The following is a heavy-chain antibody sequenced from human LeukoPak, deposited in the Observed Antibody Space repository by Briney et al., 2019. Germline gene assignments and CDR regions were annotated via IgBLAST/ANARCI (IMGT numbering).Heavy chain of an antibody. CDR2: TIPLFGIV. D-gene: IGHD3-10*01. V-gene: IGHV1-69*13. J-gene: IGHJ5*02. Sequence: ASVKVSCKASGGTFSNYAISWVRQAPGQGLEWMGGTIPLFGIVKYAQKFQGRVTISADESTITAYMELSSLRPEDTAVYYCARMYGSGSYGGFDPWGQGTLVTVSS. CDR3: ARMYGSGSYGGFDP. CDR1: GGTFSNYA.